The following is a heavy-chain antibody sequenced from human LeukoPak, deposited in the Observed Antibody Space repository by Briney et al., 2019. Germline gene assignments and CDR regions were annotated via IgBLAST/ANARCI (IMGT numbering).Heavy chain of an antibody. J-gene: IGHJ5*02. V-gene: IGHV3-48*03. CDR3: AKGVAAAGNNWFDP. D-gene: IGHD6-13*01. CDR1: GFTFSGYE. Sequence: GGSLRLSCTASGFTFSGYEMNWVRQAPGKGLEWVSYISSSGNSIYYADSVKGRFTISRDNSKNTLYLQMNSLRAEDTAVYYCAKGVAAAGNNWFDPWGQGTLVTVSS. CDR2: ISSSGNSI.